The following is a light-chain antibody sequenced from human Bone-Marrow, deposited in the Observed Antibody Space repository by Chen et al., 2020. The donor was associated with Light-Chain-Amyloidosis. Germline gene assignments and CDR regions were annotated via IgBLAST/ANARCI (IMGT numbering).Light chain of an antibody. Sequence: SYELTQPPSVSVSPGQTARLTCSGDDLPKKYAYWYQQKPGQAPVLVIHRDTERPSGISERFSGCSSGTTATFTNSGGQAEDEADYHCQSAGSSDTDEVIFGGGTKLTVL. CDR1: DLPKKY. CDR3: QSAGSSDTDEVI. J-gene: IGLJ2*01. V-gene: IGLV3-25*03. CDR2: RDT.